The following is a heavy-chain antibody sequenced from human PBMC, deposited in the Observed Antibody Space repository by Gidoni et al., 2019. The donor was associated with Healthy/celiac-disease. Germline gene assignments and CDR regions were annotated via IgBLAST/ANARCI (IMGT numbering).Heavy chain of an antibody. CDR2: IYWDDDK. V-gene: IGHV2-5*02. CDR3: AHTPIVGHEGYYFDY. D-gene: IGHD1-26*01. CDR1: GFSLSTSGVG. Sequence: QITLKESGPTLVKPTQTLTLTCTFSGFSLSTSGVGVGWIRQPPGKALEWLALIYWDDDKRYSPSLKSRLTITKDTSKNQVVLTMTNMDPVDTATYYCAHTPIVGHEGYYFDYWGQGTLVTVSS. J-gene: IGHJ4*02.